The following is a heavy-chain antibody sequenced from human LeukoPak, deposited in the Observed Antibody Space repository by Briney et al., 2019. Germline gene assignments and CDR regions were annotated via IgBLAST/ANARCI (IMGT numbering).Heavy chain of an antibody. CDR3: ARDIVYYDSSGYYN. CDR1: GFTFCRYS. D-gene: IGHD3-22*01. V-gene: IGHV3-48*01. CDR2: SSSSSSTI. J-gene: IGHJ4*02. Sequence: PGGSLRLSCAASGFTFCRYSMTWVPQAPGKGLEWVSYSSSSSSTIYYSDSVKGRFTISRENAKNSLYLQMNSLRAEDTAVYYCARDIVYYDSSGYYNWGQGTLVTVSS.